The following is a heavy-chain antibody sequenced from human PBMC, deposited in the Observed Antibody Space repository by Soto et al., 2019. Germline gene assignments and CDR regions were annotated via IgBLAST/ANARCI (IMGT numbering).Heavy chain of an antibody. CDR1: GYTFTSYA. D-gene: IGHD3-22*01. CDR2: INAGNGNT. V-gene: IGHV1-3*01. Sequence: ASVKVSCKASGYTFTSYAMHWVRQAPGQRLEWMGWINAGNGNTKYSQKFQGRVTITRDTSASTAYMELSSLRSEDTAVYYCARDRYYYDSSGYFDYWGQGTLVTVSS. J-gene: IGHJ4*02. CDR3: ARDRYYYDSSGYFDY.